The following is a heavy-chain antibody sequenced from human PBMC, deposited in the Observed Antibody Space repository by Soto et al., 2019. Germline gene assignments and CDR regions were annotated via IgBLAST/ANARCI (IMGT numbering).Heavy chain of an antibody. CDR3: ARGLWRGLDY. D-gene: IGHD1-1*01. J-gene: IGHJ4*02. Sequence: SETLSLTCAVYGGSVSGYYWSWIRQPPGKGLEWIGEINHSGSTNYNPSLKSRVTISVDTSKNQFSLKLSSVTAADTAVYYCARGLWRGLDYWGQGTLVPVSS. V-gene: IGHV4-34*01. CDR2: INHSGST. CDR1: GGSVSGYY.